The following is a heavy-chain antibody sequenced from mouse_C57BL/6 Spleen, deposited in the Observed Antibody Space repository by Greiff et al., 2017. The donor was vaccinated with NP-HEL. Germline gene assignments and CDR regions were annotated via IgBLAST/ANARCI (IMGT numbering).Heavy chain of an antibody. CDR1: GYTFTSYW. D-gene: IGHD1-3*01. CDR2: IDPSDSYT. Sequence: QVQLQQPGAELVKPGASVKLSCKASGYTFTSYWMQWVKQRPGQGLEWIGEIDPSDSYTNYNQKFKGKATLTVDTSSSTAYMQLSSLTSEDSAVYYCARVKGLPYFDYWGQGTTLTVSS. V-gene: IGHV1-50*01. CDR3: ARVKGLPYFDY. J-gene: IGHJ2*01.